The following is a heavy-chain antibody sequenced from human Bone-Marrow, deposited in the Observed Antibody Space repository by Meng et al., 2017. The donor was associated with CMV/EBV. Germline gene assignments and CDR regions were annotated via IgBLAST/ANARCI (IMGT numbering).Heavy chain of an antibody. Sequence: ASVKVSCKASGYTFTSYYMHWVRQAPGQGLEWMGIINPSGGSTSYAQKFQGRVTMTRDTSTSTVYMELRSLRSEDTAVYYCAREVLEYCSSTSCYLRWFDPWGQGTLVIVSS. CDR1: GYTFTSYY. J-gene: IGHJ5*02. D-gene: IGHD2-2*01. V-gene: IGHV1-46*01. CDR2: INPSGGST. CDR3: AREVLEYCSSTSCYLRWFDP.